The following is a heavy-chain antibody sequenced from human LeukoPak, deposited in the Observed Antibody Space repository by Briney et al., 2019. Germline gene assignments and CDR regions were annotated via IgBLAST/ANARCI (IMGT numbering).Heavy chain of an antibody. D-gene: IGHD3-22*01. V-gene: IGHV1-18*01. CDR2: ISAYNGNT. CDR3: ARETMKPMIVVVITPYYFDY. J-gene: IGHJ4*02. CDR1: GYTFTSYG. Sequence: VASVKVSCKASGYTFTSYGISWVRQAPGQGLEWMGWISAYNGNTNYAQKLQGRVTMTTDTSTSTAYMELSRLRSDDTAVYYCARETMKPMIVVVITPYYFDYWGQGTLVTVSS.